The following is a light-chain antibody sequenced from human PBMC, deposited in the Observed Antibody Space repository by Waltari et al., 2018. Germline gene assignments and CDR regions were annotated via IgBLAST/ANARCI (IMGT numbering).Light chain of an antibody. Sequence: SSELTQDPAVSVALGQTVRITCQGDSLRNYYASWYQQKPGQAPILVIYGKNNRPSGIPDRFSGSSSGNPASLTITGAQAEDEADYYCNSRDSSGNHYVVFGGGTKLTVL. V-gene: IGLV3-19*01. CDR1: SLRNYY. CDR2: GKN. J-gene: IGLJ2*01. CDR3: NSRDSSGNHYVV.